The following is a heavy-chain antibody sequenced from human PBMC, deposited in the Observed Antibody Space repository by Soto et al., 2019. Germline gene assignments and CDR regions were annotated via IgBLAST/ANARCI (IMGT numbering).Heavy chain of an antibody. CDR1: GFTFSSYS. Sequence: EVQLVESGGGLVKPGGSLRLSCAASGFTFSSYSMNWVCQAPGKGLEWVSSISSSSSYIYYADSVKGRFTISRDNAKNSLYLQMNSLRAEDTAVYYCARELGFWSGSFDYWGQGTLVTVSS. CDR2: ISSSSSYI. J-gene: IGHJ4*02. CDR3: ARELGFWSGSFDY. V-gene: IGHV3-21*01. D-gene: IGHD3-3*01.